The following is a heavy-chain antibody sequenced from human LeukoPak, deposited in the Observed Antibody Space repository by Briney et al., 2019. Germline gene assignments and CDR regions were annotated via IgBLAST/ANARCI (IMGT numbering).Heavy chain of an antibody. CDR2: IGGNGRYI. D-gene: IGHD1-14*01. V-gene: IGHV3-21*01. J-gene: IGHJ4*02. CDR1: GFTFSSYS. CDR3: ARGGPGQLHFDY. Sequence: GGSLRLSCAASGFTFSSYSMNWVRLTPGRGLEWVPSIGGNGRYIYYGDPLKGRFTISRDNAKNSLFLQMNSLRAEDTAIYYCARGGPGQLHFDYWGQGTLVTVSS.